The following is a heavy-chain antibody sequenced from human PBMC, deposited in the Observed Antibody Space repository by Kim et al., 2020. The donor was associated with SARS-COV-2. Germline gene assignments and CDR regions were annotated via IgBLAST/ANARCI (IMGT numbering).Heavy chain of an antibody. D-gene: IGHD1-1*01. J-gene: IGHJ4*02. CDR3: ARRETPGYNWALGY. V-gene: IGHV5-51*01. Sequence: SPSFQGQVTISADKSISTAYLQWSSLKASDTAMYYCARRETPGYNWALGYWGQGTLVTVSS.